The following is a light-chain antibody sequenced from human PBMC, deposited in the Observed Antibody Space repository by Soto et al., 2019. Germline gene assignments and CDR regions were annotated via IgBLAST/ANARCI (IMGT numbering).Light chain of an antibody. CDR1: QSITSNY. Sequence: EIVLTQSPGTLSLSPGERATLSCRASQSITSNYLAWYQQKPGRIPRLIIYGTSSRAGGVPDRFSGSGSGTDYTLTISRLEPEGFQVDYCQHYGGSTGSFGQGTKV. CDR2: GTS. V-gene: IGKV3-20*01. J-gene: IGKJ1*01. CDR3: QHYGGSTGS.